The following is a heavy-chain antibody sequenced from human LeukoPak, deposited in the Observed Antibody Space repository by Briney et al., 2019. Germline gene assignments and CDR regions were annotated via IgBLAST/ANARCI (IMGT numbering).Heavy chain of an antibody. CDR3: ASLIVVVPAAMGSPTNYCYMDV. V-gene: IGHV1-69*13. CDR2: IIPIFGTA. J-gene: IGHJ6*03. Sequence: SVKVSCKASGGTFSSYAISWVRQAPGQGLEWMGGIIPIFGTANYAQKFQGRVTITADESTSTAYMELSSLRSEDTAVYYCASLIVVVPAAMGSPTNYCYMDVWGKGTTVTVSS. D-gene: IGHD2-2*01. CDR1: GGTFSSYA.